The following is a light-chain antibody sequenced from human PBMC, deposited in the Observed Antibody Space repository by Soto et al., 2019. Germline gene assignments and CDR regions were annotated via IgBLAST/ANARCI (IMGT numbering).Light chain of an antibody. CDR2: DAS. J-gene: IGKJ5*01. V-gene: IGKV1-5*01. Sequence: IQLTQSPSSLSASVGDRVTITCRASQSISSWLAWYQQKPGKAPKLLIYDASNLESGVPSRFSGSGSGTEFTLTISSLQPDDFVTYYCQQYNSYPITVGQGTRREIK. CDR3: QQYNSYPIT. CDR1: QSISSW.